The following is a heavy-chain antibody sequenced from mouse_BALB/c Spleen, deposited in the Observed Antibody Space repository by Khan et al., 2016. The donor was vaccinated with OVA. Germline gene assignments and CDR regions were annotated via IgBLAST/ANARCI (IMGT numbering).Heavy chain of an antibody. CDR1: GFTFSSFG. CDR3: ARSVRTAVVRAMDY. Sequence: EVELVESGGGLVQPGGSRKLSCAASGFTFSSFGMHWVRQAPEKGLEWVAYISSGSSTIFYADTVKGRFTISRDNPKNTLFLQMTSLRSEDTAMYYCARSVRTAVVRAMDYWGQGTSVTVSS. V-gene: IGHV5-17*02. CDR2: ISSGSSTI. D-gene: IGHD1-1*01. J-gene: IGHJ4*01.